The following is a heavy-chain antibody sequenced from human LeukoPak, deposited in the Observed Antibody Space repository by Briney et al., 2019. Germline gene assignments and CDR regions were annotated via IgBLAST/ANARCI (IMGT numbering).Heavy chain of an antibody. CDR3: ARGYCSGGSCYYFDY. D-gene: IGHD2-15*01. CDR1: GYTFTSYG. Sequence: GASVKVSCKASGYTFTSYGISWVRQAPGQGLEWMGRIIPIFGTANYAQKFQGRVTITTDESTSTAYMELSSLRSEDTAVYYCARGYCSGGSCYYFDYWGQGTLVTVSS. J-gene: IGHJ4*02. V-gene: IGHV1-69*05. CDR2: IIPIFGTA.